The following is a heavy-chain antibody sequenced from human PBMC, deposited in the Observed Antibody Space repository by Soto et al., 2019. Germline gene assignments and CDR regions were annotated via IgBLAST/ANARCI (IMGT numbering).Heavy chain of an antibody. CDR1: GYSFTSYW. V-gene: IGHV5-51*01. CDR2: IYPGDSDT. J-gene: IGHJ5*02. Sequence: PGESLKICCKGSGYSFTSYWIGWVRQMPGKGLEWMGIIYPGDSDTRYSPSFQGQVTISADKSISTAYLQWSSLKASDTAMYYCARLVYCSSTSCYAGVDNWFDPWGQGTLVTVSS. CDR3: ARLVYCSSTSCYAGVDNWFDP. D-gene: IGHD2-2*01.